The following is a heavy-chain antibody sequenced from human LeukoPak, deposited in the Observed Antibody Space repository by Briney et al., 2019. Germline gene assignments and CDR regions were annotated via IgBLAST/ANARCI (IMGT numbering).Heavy chain of an antibody. CDR3: VRGGSTVYECL. CDR1: GFSLSRYG. V-gene: IGHV3-33*01. Sequence: GRSLRLSCAPSGFSLSRYGMHWVRQAPGKGLEWVADIWYDGSNEYYADSVRGRFTISRDNSKNTLYLQMNSLRADDTAVYYCVRGGSTVYECLWGQGTLVTVSS. D-gene: IGHD2-8*01. CDR2: IWYDGSNE. J-gene: IGHJ4*02.